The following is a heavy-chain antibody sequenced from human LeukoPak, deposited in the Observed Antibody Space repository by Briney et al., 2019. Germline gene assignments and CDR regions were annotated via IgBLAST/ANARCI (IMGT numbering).Heavy chain of an antibody. CDR1: GGFDIYY. D-gene: IGHD6-19*01. Sequence: SETLSLICAVYGGFDIYYWTIVRQPPGKGLEWIGETTFRGKTNYNPSLKSRVTISVDRTTQQFSLRLTSVTVADTAVYYCAGYGGDWYPDSWGQGTLVIVSS. J-gene: IGHJ4*02. V-gene: IGHV4-34*01. CDR3: AGYGGDWYPDS. CDR2: TTFRGKT.